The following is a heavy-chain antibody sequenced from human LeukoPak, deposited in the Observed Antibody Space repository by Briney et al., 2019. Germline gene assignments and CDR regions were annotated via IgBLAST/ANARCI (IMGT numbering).Heavy chain of an antibody. D-gene: IGHD4-17*01. V-gene: IGHV1-69*04. Sequence: VASVKVSCKASGGTFSSYAISWVRQAPGQGLEWMGRIIPILGIANYAQKFQGRVTITADKSTSTAYMELSSLRSEDPAVYYCAREATTVVTLRLRYFDYWGQGTLVTVSS. J-gene: IGHJ4*02. CDR3: AREATTVVTLRLRYFDY. CDR2: IIPILGIA. CDR1: GGTFSSYA.